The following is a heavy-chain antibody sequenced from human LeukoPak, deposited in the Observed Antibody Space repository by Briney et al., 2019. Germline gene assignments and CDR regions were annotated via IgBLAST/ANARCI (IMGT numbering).Heavy chain of an antibody. CDR1: GFNFIDYS. J-gene: IGHJ4*02. CDR2: IGISSGNT. D-gene: IGHD5-12*01. V-gene: IGHV3-48*01. CDR3: ARDHRYAFDN. Sequence: GGSLRLSCAASGFNFIDYSMNWVRQAPGKGLEWISYIGISSGNTKYADSVKGRFTISRDKARISLYLQMNSPRVEATAVYYCARDHRYAFDNWGQGTLVTVSS.